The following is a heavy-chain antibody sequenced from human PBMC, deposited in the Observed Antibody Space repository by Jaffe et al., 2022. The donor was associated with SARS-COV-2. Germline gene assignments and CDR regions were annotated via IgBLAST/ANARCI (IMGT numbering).Heavy chain of an antibody. CDR1: GFTFDDYA. J-gene: IGHJ4*02. CDR3: AKDSLGSSWYYFDY. V-gene: IGHV3-9*01. Sequence: EVQLVESGGGLVQPGRSLRLSCAASGFTFDDYAMHWVRQAPGKGLEWVSGISWNSGSIGYADSVKGRFTISRDNAKNSLYLQMNSLRAEDTALYYCAKDSLGSSWYYFDYWGQGTLVTVSS. CDR2: ISWNSGSI. D-gene: IGHD6-13*01.